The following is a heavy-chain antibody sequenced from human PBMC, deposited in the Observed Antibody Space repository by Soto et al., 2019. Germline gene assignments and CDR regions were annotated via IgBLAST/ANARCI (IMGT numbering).Heavy chain of an antibody. CDR2: ISAYNGNT. D-gene: IGHD6-6*01. Sequence: ASVKVSCKASGYTFTSYGISWVRQAPGQGLEWMGWISAYNGNTNYAQKLQGRVTMTTDTSTGSAYMELRSLRSDDTAVYYCARAGEYSSSSLLGYWGQGTLVTVSS. CDR1: GYTFTSYG. V-gene: IGHV1-18*04. CDR3: ARAGEYSSSSLLGY. J-gene: IGHJ4*02.